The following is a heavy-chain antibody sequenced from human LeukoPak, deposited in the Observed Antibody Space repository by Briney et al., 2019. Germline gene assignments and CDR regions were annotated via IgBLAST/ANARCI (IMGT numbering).Heavy chain of an antibody. CDR2: IRYDGSNK. D-gene: IGHD1-1*01. V-gene: IGHV3-30*02. CDR1: GFTFSSYG. CDR3: EGELEDAFDI. Sequence: GGSLRLSCAASGFTFSSYGMHWVRQAPGKGLEWVAFIRYDGSNKYYADSVKGRFTISRDNSKNTLYLQMNSLRAEDTAVYYCEGELEDAFDIWGQGTMVTVSS. J-gene: IGHJ3*02.